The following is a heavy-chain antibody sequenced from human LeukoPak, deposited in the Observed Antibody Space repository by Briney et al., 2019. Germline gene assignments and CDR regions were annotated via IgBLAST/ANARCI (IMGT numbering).Heavy chain of an antibody. CDR1: GGTFSSYT. Sequence: ASVKVSCKASGGTFSSYTISWVRQAPGQGLEWMGGFDPEDGETIYAQKFQGRVTMTEDTSTDTAYMELSSLRSEDTAVYYCATAYVDIVATSDYYYYYMDVWGKGTTVTVSS. J-gene: IGHJ6*03. CDR2: FDPEDGET. D-gene: IGHD5-12*01. CDR3: ATAYVDIVATSDYYYYYMDV. V-gene: IGHV1-24*01.